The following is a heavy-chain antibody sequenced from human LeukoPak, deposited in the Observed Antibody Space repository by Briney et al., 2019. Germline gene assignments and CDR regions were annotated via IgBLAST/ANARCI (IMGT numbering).Heavy chain of an antibody. CDR1: GFTVSSNY. CDR2: IYSGGGT. CDR3: ARDLAAAGTILFH. V-gene: IGHV3-66*02. Sequence: GGFLRLSCGASGFTVSSNYMSWVRQAPGKGLEWVSVIYSGGGTYYADSVKGRFTISRDNSKNTLYLQMNSLRAEDTAVYYCARDLAAAGTILFHWGQGTLVTVSS. D-gene: IGHD6-13*01. J-gene: IGHJ4*02.